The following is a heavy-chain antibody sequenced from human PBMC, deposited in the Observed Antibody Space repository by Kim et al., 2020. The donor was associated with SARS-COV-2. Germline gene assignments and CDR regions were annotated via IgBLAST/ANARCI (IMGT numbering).Heavy chain of an antibody. D-gene: IGHD6-6*01. V-gene: IGHV4-34*01. Sequence: SETLSLTCAVYGGSFSGYYWSWIRQPPGKGLEWIGEINHSGSTNYNPSLKSRVTISVDTSKNQFSLKLSSVTAADTAVYYCARAGSSGAFDIWGQGTMVTVSS. CDR3: ARAGSSGAFDI. J-gene: IGHJ3*02. CDR1: GGSFSGYY. CDR2: INHSGST.